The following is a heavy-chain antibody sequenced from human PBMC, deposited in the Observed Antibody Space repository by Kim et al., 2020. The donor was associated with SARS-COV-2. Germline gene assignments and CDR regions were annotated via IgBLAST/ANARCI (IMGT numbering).Heavy chain of an antibody. CDR3: ARVLGSWFDP. Sequence: STNYNPSLKSRVTISVDKSKNQFSLKLSSVTAADTAVYYCARVLGSWFDPWGQGTLVTVSS. D-gene: IGHD3-10*01. J-gene: IGHJ5*02. V-gene: IGHV4-4*02. CDR2: ST.